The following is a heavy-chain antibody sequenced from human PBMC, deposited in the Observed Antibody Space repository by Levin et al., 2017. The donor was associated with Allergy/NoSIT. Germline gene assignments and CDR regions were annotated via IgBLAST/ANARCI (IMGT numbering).Heavy chain of an antibody. CDR2: ISYDGSNK. V-gene: IGHV3-30*18. Sequence: PGGSLRLSCAASGFTFSGYGMHWVRQAPGKGLEWVAVISYDGSNKYYADSVKGRFTISRDNSKNTLSLQMNSLRAEDTAVYYCAKVESGNYDGYYCYDLDVWGQGTTVTVSS. J-gene: IGHJ6*02. CDR3: AKVESGNYDGYYCYDLDV. D-gene: IGHD1-26*01. CDR1: GFTFSGYG.